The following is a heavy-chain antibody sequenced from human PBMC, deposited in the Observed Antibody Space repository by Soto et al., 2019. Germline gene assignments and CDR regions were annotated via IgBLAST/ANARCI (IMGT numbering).Heavy chain of an antibody. CDR3: ATRPAAYGYYYMDV. V-gene: IGHV3-23*01. D-gene: IGHD4-17*01. J-gene: IGHJ6*03. CDR2: ISGSGGST. CDR1: GFTFSSYA. Sequence: GGSLRLSCAASGFTFSSYAMSWVRQAPGKGLEWVSAISGSGGSTYYADSVKGRFTISRDNSKNTLYLQMNSLRAEDTAVYYCATRPAAYGYYYMDVWGKGTTVTVSS.